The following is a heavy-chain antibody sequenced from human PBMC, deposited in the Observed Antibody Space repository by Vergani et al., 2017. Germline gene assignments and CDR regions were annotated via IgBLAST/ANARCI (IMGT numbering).Heavy chain of an antibody. V-gene: IGHV5-51*01. D-gene: IGHD2-15*01. CDR3: ARLSPGYCSGGSCYDEAFDI. J-gene: IGHJ3*02. CDR2: IYPGDSDT. CDR1: GYSFTSYW. Sequence: EVQLVQSGAEVKKPGESLKISCKGSGYSFTSYWIGWVRQMPGQGLEWMGIIYPGDSDTRYSPSFQGQVTISADKSISTAYLPWSSLKASDTAMYYCARLSPGYCSGGSCYDEAFDIWGQGTMVTVSS.